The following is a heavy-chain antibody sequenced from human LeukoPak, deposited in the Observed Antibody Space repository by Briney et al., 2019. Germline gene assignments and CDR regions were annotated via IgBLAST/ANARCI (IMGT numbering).Heavy chain of an antibody. CDR3: AIIAVAGFDY. Sequence: PGGSLRLSCAASGFTFSSYGMHWVRKAPGKGLEWVAVIWYDGSNKYYADSVKGRFTISRDNSKNTLYLQMNSVRAEDTAVYYCAIIAVAGFDYWGQGTLVTVSS. J-gene: IGHJ4*02. D-gene: IGHD6-19*01. CDR2: IWYDGSNK. CDR1: GFTFSSYG. V-gene: IGHV3-33*01.